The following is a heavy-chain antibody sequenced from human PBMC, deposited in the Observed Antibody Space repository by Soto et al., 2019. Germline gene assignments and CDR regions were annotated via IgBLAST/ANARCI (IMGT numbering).Heavy chain of an antibody. CDR3: ARGSGYYLFDY. D-gene: IGHD3-3*01. J-gene: IGHJ4*02. Sequence: ETLSLTCTVSGGSISSYYWSWIRQPPGKGLEWIGYIYYSGSTNYNPSLKSRVTISVDTSKNQFSLKLSSVTAADTAVYYCARGSGYYLFDYWGQGTLVTVSS. CDR1: GGSISSYY. CDR2: IYYSGST. V-gene: IGHV4-59*01.